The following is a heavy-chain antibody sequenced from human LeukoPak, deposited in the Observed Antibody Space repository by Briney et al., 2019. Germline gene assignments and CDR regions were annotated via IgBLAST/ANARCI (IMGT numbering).Heavy chain of an antibody. D-gene: IGHD3-10*01. Sequence: GASVKVSCKSSGYTFTSYYMYWVRQAPGQGLEGMGIINPSGGSTSYAQKFQGRVTMTRDTSTSTVYMELSSLRSEDTAVYYCARDRGEGVTVYWGQGTLVTVSS. CDR1: GYTFTSYY. CDR2: INPSGGST. J-gene: IGHJ4*02. V-gene: IGHV1-46*01. CDR3: ARDRGEGVTVY.